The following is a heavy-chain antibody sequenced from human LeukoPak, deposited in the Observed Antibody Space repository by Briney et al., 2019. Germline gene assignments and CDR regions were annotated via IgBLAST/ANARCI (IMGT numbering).Heavy chain of an antibody. CDR2: IRYDGSNK. Sequence: GGSLRLSCAASGFTFSSYGMHWVRQAPGKGLEWVAFIRYDGSNKYYADSVKGRFTISRDNSKNTLYLQMNSLRAEDTAVYYCAKVASEYSSSSRYYYYYYYMDVWGKGTTVTVSS. V-gene: IGHV3-30*02. CDR3: AKVASEYSSSSRYYYYYYYMDV. D-gene: IGHD6-6*01. J-gene: IGHJ6*03. CDR1: GFTFSSYG.